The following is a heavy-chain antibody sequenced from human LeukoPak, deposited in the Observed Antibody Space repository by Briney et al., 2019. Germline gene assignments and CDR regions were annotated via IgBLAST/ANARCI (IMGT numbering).Heavy chain of an antibody. D-gene: IGHD3-10*01. V-gene: IGHV3-11*01. CDR2: ISSSGSTK. J-gene: IGHJ5*02. CDR1: GFTFSDYY. CDR3: AKELDLYGSGSYLQNWFDP. Sequence: GGSLRLPCAASGFTFSDYYMTWIRQAPGKGLEWVSYISSSGSTKYYADSVKGRFTISRDNAKNTLYLQMNSLRAEDTAVYYCAKELDLYGSGSYLQNWFDPWGQGTLVTVSS.